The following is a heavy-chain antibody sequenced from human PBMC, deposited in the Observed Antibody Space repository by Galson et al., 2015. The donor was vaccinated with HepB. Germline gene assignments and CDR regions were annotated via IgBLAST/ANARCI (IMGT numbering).Heavy chain of an antibody. V-gene: IGHV1-58*01. Sequence: SVKVSCKASGFTFTRSAVQWVRQARGQRLEWMGWIVVDSGDTNYAQKFQERVTITRDMSRSTAYMGLSSLRSDDTAVYYCAADPYYDDRSGYSNLFDPWGQGTLVTVSS. D-gene: IGHD3-22*01. CDR2: IVVDSGDT. CDR3: AADPYYDDRSGYSNLFDP. CDR1: GFTFTRSA. J-gene: IGHJ5*02.